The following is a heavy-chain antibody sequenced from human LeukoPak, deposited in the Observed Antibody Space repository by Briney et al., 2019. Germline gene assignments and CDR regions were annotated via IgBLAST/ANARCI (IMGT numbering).Heavy chain of an antibody. J-gene: IGHJ3*02. CDR1: GGTFSSYA. CDR2: MIPILGID. D-gene: IGHD2-21*02. CDR3: AGLAYCGGDCYSDYDAFDI. V-gene: IGHV1-69*04. Sequence: ASVKVSCKASGGTFSSYAISWVRQAPGQGLEWMGRMIPILGIDNYAQEFQGRVTLTADKPTSTAYMELSSLRSDDTAVYYCAGLAYCGGDCYSDYDAFDIWGQGTMVTVSS.